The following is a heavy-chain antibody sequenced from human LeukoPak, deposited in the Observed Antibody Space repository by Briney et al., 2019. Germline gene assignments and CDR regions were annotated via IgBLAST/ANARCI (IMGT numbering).Heavy chain of an antibody. CDR2: INGVNGDT. CDR1: GYTFINYA. J-gene: IGHJ4*02. Sequence: ASVKVSCKASGYTFINYAIHWVRQAPGQSLEWIGWINGVNGDTKYSQTFQDRVTITRDTSANTAYMDLRSLTSEDTALFYCARDYCNGDTCYSGLDYWGQGTLVTVSS. CDR3: ARDYCNGDTCYSGLDY. D-gene: IGHD2-15*01. V-gene: IGHV1-3*01.